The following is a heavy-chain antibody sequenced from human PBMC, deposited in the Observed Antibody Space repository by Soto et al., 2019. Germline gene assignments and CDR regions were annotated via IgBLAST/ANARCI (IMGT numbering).Heavy chain of an antibody. J-gene: IGHJ6*02. CDR3: ARTYCSSTSCYSGELVYYYYGMDV. CDR2: IIPIFGTA. CDR1: GGTFSSYA. D-gene: IGHD2-2*01. Sequence: SVKVSCKASGGTFSSYAISWVRQAPGQGLEWMGGIIPIFGTANYAQKFQGRVTITADESTSTAYMELSSLRSEDTAVYYCARTYCSSTSCYSGELVYYYYGMDVWGQGTTVTVSS. V-gene: IGHV1-69*13.